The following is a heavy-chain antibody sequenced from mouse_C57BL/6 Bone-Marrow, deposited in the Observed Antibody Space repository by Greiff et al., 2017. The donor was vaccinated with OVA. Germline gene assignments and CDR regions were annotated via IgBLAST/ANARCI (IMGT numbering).Heavy chain of an antibody. CDR1: GYTFTSYW. CDR3: ATTVVFDY. CDR2: IDPSDSYT. Sequence: QVQLQQPGAELVMPGASVKLSCKASGYTFTSYWMHWVKQRPGQGLEWIGEIDPSDSYTNYNQKFKGKSTLTVDKSSSTAYMQLSSLTSEDSAVYYCATTVVFDYWGKGTTLTVSS. D-gene: IGHD1-1*01. V-gene: IGHV1-69*01. J-gene: IGHJ2*01.